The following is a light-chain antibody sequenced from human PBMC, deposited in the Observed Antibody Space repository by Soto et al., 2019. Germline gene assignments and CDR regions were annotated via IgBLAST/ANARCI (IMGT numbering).Light chain of an antibody. CDR3: QRYDGSLRT. J-gene: IGKJ1*01. V-gene: IGKV3-15*01. Sequence: EIVMAQSPATLSVSPGERATLSCRASQSVSSNLAWYQQKRGQAPRLLIYGASSRATGIPARFSGSGSGTDFTLTISRLEPEDFAVYYCQRYDGSLRTFGQGTKVDIK. CDR1: QSVSSN. CDR2: GAS.